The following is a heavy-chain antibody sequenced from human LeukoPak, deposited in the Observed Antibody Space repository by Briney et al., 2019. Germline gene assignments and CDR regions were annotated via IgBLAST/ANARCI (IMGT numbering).Heavy chain of an antibody. CDR2: INAGGGNT. CDR3: AKRLAYYFDN. V-gene: IGHV3-23*01. J-gene: IGHJ4*02. CDR1: GFTFSSYA. Sequence: GGSLRLSCAASGFTFSSYAMSWVRQAPGKGLEWVSSINAGGGNTYYADSVKGRFTISRDNSKNTLYLQMNSLRAEDTAVYYCAKRLAYYFDNWGQGTLVTVSS.